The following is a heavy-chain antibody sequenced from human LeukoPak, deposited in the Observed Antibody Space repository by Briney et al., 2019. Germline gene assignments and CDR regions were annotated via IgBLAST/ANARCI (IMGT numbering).Heavy chain of an antibody. D-gene: IGHD6-19*01. V-gene: IGHV3-23*01. CDR3: AKEAGIAVAGIPYYFDY. CDR1: GFTFSSYA. Sequence: PGGSLRLSCAASGFTFSSYAMSWVRQAPGKGLEWVSAISGSGGSTYYADSVKGRFTISRDNSKNTLYLQMNSLRAEDTAVYYCAKEAGIAVAGIPYYFDYWAREPWSPSPQ. CDR2: ISGSGGST. J-gene: IGHJ4*02.